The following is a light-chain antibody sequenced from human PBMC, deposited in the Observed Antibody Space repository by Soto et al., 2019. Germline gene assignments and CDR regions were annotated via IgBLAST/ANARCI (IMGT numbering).Light chain of an antibody. CDR3: QQYGSAPPT. CDR2: HAS. V-gene: IGKV3-20*01. J-gene: IGKJ3*01. CDR1: ESIDNNF. Sequence: EIVLTQSPGTLSLSPGERATLSCRASESIDNNFLAWYQQKPGQAPRFLIYHASSRATGIPNRFSGSGSGTDFTLTISRLEPEDFAVYYCQQYGSAPPTFVPGTKVDVK.